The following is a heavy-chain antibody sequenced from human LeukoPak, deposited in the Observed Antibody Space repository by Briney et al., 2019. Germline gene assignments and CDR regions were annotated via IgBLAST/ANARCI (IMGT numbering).Heavy chain of an antibody. CDR1: GYNFPNYW. CDR3: TRHEARTRYYYYGMDV. Sequence: GESLKISCKGSGYNFPNYWIGWVRQMPGKGLEWVGIMYPGDSDATYNPSLEGQVTISADKSISTAYLQWNSLRASDTAMYYCTRHEARTRYYYYGMDVWGQGTAVTVPS. J-gene: IGHJ6*02. CDR2: MYPGDSDA. V-gene: IGHV5-51*01. D-gene: IGHD1-1*01.